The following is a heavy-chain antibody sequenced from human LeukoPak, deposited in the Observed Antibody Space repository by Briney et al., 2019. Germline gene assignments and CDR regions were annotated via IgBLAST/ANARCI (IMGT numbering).Heavy chain of an antibody. V-gene: IGHV4-59*08. Sequence: PSETLALMCTVSGGSISSYYWSWIRQPPGKGLEWIGYIYYSGSTNYNPSLKSRVTISVDTSKNQFSLKLSSVTAADTAVYYCARLGRWLQLRDYSYYTAIWGDGKTVTVSS. J-gene: IGHJ6*03. CDR1: GGSISSYY. D-gene: IGHD5-24*01. CDR2: IYYSGST. CDR3: ARLGRWLQLRDYSYYTAI.